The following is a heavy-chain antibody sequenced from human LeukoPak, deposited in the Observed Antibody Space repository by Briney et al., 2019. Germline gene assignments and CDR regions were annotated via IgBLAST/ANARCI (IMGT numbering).Heavy chain of an antibody. V-gene: IGHV1-2*04. CDR1: GYTFTGYY. J-gene: IGHJ6*02. CDR2: INPNSGGT. D-gene: IGHD3-22*01. Sequence: ASVKVSCKASGYTFTGYYMHWVRQAPGQGLEWMGWINPNSGGTNYAQKFQGWVTMTRDTSISTAYMELSRLRSDDTAVYYCARCMTYYYDSSGRGYYYYGMDVWGQGTTVTVSS. CDR3: ARCMTYYYDSSGRGYYYYGMDV.